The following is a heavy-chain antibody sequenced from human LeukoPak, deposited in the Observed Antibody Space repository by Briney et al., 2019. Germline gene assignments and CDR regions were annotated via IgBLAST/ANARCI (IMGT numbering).Heavy chain of an antibody. CDR2: IIPIFGIA. J-gene: IGHJ6*02. D-gene: IGHD3-3*01. CDR3: ARGHYDFWSGYRYYYYYGMDV. Sequence: ASVKVSCKASGGTFRSYLISWVGQPPDKGLEWRGRIIPIFGIANYAQKFQGRVTITADKSTSTAYMELSSLRSEDTAVYYCARGHYDFWSGYRYYYYYGMDVWGQGTTVTVSS. V-gene: IGHV1-69*04. CDR1: GGTFRSYL.